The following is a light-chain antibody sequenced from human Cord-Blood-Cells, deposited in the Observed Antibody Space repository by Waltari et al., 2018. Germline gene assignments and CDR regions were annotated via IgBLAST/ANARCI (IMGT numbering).Light chain of an antibody. CDR1: QSVSSN. CDR3: QQYNNWPLT. CDR2: GAS. J-gene: IGKJ4*01. V-gene: IGKV3-15*01. Sequence: EIVMPQSPATLSVSPGERATLSCRASQSVSSNLAWYQQKPGQAPRLLSYGASTRATGIPARFSASGSGTEFTLTISSLQSEDFAVNYCQQYNNWPLTFGGGTKVEIK.